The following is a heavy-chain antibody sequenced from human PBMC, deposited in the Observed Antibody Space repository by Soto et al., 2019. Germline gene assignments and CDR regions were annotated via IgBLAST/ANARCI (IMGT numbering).Heavy chain of an antibody. D-gene: IGHD3-3*01. J-gene: IGHJ5*02. CDR1: GGSISSSSYY. CDR2: IYYSGST. Sequence: ETLSLTCTVAGGSISSSSYYWGWIRQPPGKGLEWIGSIYYSGSTYYNPSLKSRVTISVDTSKNQFSLKLSSVTAADTAVYYCERGGTDYDSENSFDPWGQGTLVTVSS. CDR3: ERGGTDYDSENSFDP. V-gene: IGHV4-39*01.